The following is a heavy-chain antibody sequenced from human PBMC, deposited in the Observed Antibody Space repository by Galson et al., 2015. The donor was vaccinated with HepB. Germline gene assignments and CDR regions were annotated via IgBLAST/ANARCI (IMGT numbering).Heavy chain of an antibody. V-gene: IGHV4-39*01. J-gene: IGHJ4*02. CDR2: IYYTGST. D-gene: IGHD4-23*01. CDR3: ARLSRWVAGFDY. Sequence: TLSLTCTVSGGSISSSSYYWGWIRQPPGKGLEWIGTIYYTGSTYYNPSLQSRVTLSVDTSKKQFSLKLSSVTAADTAVYYCARLSRWVAGFDYWGQGTLVTVSS. CDR1: GGSISSSSYY.